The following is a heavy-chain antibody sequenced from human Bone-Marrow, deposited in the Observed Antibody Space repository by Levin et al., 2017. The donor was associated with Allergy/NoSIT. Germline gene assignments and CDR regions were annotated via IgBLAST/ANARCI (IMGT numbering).Heavy chain of an antibody. CDR2: VVVDSGDT. J-gene: IGHJ3*02. CDR1: GFSFSDSV. V-gene: IGHV1-58*02. D-gene: IGHD6-19*01. CDR3: VADLAVAVHDVFDI. Sequence: AGESLKISCRASGFSFSDSVIQWVRQARGQRPEWIGWVVVDSGDTDYAQKFEDRVTITRDMSTRTAYMELYSLRSEDTAVYYCVADLAVAVHDVFDIWGQGTMVTVSS.